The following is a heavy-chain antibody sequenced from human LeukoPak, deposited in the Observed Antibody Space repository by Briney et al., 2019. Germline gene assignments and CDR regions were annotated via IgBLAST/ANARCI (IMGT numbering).Heavy chain of an antibody. CDR1: GYTFTGYY. J-gene: IGHJ5*02. CDR2: IHPNSGDT. Sequence: ASVKVSCKASGYTFTGYYLHWVRQAPGQGLEWMGRIHPNSGDTHYAQKFQGRVTMTRDTSTSTVYMELSSLRSVDTAVYYCARAGGVNNWFDPWGQGTLVTVSS. V-gene: IGHV1-2*06. CDR3: ARAGGVNNWFDP. D-gene: IGHD3-10*01.